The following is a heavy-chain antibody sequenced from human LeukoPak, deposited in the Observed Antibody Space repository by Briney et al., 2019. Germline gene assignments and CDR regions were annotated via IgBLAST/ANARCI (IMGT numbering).Heavy chain of an antibody. CDR2: IYYSGNA. CDR1: GGSVSSNSFY. D-gene: IGHD6-19*01. CDR3: ARLYFGSGHAWFDP. V-gene: IGHV4-39*01. J-gene: IGHJ5*02. Sequence: SETLSLTCTVSGGSVSSNSFYWGWIRQPPGKWLEWIGSIYYSGNAYYNPSLKSQVTISVDTSKNQFALKLSSVTAADTAVYYCARLYFGSGHAWFDPWGQGTLITVSS.